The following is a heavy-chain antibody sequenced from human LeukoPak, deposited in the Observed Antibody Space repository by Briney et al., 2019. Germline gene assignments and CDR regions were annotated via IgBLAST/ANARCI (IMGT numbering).Heavy chain of an antibody. J-gene: IGHJ4*02. V-gene: IGHV4-34*01. CDR2: INHSGST. CDR3: ASPGIAAAGGVDYFDY. CDR1: GGSFSGYY. Sequence: PSETLSLTCAVYGGSFSGYYWSWIRQPPGKGLEWIGEINHSGSTNYNPSLKSRVTISVDTSKNQFSLKLSSVTAADTAVYYCASPGIAAAGGVDYFDYWGQGTLVTVSS. D-gene: IGHD6-13*01.